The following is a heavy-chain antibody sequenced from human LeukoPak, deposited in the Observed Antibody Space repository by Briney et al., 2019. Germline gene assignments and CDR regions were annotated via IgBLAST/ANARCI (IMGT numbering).Heavy chain of an antibody. CDR1: GGSISRSSYY. V-gene: IGHV4-39*07. CDR2: IYYSGSS. J-gene: IGHJ6*02. Sequence: SETLSLTRTVSGGSISRSSYYWGWLRQPPGKGLEWIGSIYYSGSSYYNPSLKRRVTIAVDTSKNQFSLKLSSVTAADTAVYYCAGVAENKLGIHGMDVWGQGTTVTVSS. CDR3: AGVAENKLGIHGMDV. D-gene: IGHD7-27*01.